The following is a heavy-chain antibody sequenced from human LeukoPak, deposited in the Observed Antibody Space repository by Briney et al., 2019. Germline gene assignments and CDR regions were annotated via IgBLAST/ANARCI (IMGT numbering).Heavy chain of an antibody. D-gene: IGHD6-6*01. V-gene: IGHV4-30-2*01. Sequence: PSQTLSLTCAVSGGSISSGGYSWSWIRQPPGKGLEWIGYIYHSETTYYNPSLKSRVTISVDRSKNQFSLRLGSVTAADTAVYYCARHEVAARVYFDYWGQGTLVTVSS. CDR3: ARHEVAARVYFDY. CDR1: GGSISSGGYS. J-gene: IGHJ4*02. CDR2: IYHSETT.